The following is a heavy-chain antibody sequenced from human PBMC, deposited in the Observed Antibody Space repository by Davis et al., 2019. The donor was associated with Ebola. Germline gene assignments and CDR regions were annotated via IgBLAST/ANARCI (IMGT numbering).Heavy chain of an antibody. CDR2: ISTNSGDT. V-gene: IGHV1-2*06. CDR3: ARGGLELDY. CDR1: GYTFTGYY. Sequence: ASVKVSCKASGYTFTGYYLHWVRQAPGQGLEWMGRISTNSGDTVYAQKLQGRVTMTRDTSITTAYMELSRLRSDDTAVYYCARGGLELDYWGQGTLVTVSS. D-gene: IGHD1-7*01. J-gene: IGHJ4*02.